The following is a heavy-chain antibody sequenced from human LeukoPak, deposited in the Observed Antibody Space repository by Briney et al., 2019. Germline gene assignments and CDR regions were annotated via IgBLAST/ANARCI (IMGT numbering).Heavy chain of an antibody. J-gene: IGHJ6*02. Sequence: GGSLRLSCAASGFTFSNAWMSWVRQAPGKGLEWVGRIKSKTDGGTTDYAAPVKGRFTISRDDSKNTLYLQMNSLKTEDTAVYYCTTPYSNYYYGMDVWGQGTTVTVSS. D-gene: IGHD4-11*01. CDR2: IKSKTDGGTT. V-gene: IGHV3-15*01. CDR3: TTPYSNYYYGMDV. CDR1: GFTFSNAW.